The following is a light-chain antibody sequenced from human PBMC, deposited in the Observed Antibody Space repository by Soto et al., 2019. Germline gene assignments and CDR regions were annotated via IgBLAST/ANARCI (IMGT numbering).Light chain of an antibody. J-gene: IGLJ3*02. Sequence: QSALTQPASVSGSPGQSITISCTGTSSDVGSYNLVSWYQQHAGKAPNLLIFEVSKRPSGVSNRFSASKSGNTASLTISGLQPEDEADYFCCSYAGSSTLVFGGGTKVTVL. CDR1: SSDVGSYNL. CDR3: CSYAGSSTLV. CDR2: EVS. V-gene: IGLV2-23*02.